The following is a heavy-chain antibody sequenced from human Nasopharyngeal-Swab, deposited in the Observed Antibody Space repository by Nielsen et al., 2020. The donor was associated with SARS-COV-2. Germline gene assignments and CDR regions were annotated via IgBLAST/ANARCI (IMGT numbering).Heavy chain of an antibody. CDR2: IRSKAYGGTT. J-gene: IGHJ4*02. CDR3: TSEIYDSSGF. V-gene: IGHV3-49*02. Sequence: WIRQPPEKGLEWVGFIRSKAYGGTTEYAASVKGRFTISRDDSKSIAYLQMNSLKTEDTAVYYCTSEIYDSSGFWGQGTLVTVSS. D-gene: IGHD3-22*01.